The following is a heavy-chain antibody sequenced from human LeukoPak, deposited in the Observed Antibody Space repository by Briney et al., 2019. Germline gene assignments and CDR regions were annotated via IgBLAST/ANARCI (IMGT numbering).Heavy chain of an antibody. V-gene: IGHV3-23*01. CDR1: GFTFSSYA. J-gene: IGHJ4*02. CDR3: AKGSLSYCSGGCYYFDY. Sequence: PGGSLRLSCAASGFTFSSYAMSWVRQAPGKGLEWVSGISGSDGGTYNADSVKGRFTISRDNSKNTLYLQMNSLRAEDAAVYYCAKGSLSYCSGGCYYFDYWGQGTLVTVSS. D-gene: IGHD2-15*01. CDR2: ISGSDGGT.